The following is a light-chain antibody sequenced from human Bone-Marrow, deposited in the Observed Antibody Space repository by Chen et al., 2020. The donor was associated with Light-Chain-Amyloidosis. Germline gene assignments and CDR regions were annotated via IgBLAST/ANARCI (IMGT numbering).Light chain of an antibody. CDR1: SSNIGSNY. Sequence: QYVLTQPPSESGTTGQRVTIACSGSSSNIGSNYVYWYQQLPGTAPKLLIYRNHQRPSGVPDRFSGSKSGTSASLAISGLRSEDEADYYCAAWDDSLSGRVFGGGTKLTVL. CDR2: RNH. V-gene: IGLV1-47*01. J-gene: IGLJ3*02. CDR3: AAWDDSLSGRV.